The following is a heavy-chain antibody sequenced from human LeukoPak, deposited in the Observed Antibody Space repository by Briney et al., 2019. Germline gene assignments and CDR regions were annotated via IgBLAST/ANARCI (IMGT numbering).Heavy chain of an antibody. D-gene: IGHD1-26*01. CDR1: EFTFKNYW. Sequence: GGSLRLSCVASEFTFKNYWMSWVRQAPGQGLEWVANIKEDGSETYSVDSVKGRFTISRDNAKKSLYLQMNSLRAEDTAVYYCARDPYIGDYGAFDIWGQGIMVTVSS. V-gene: IGHV3-7*01. J-gene: IGHJ3*02. CDR3: ARDPYIGDYGAFDI. CDR2: IKEDGSET.